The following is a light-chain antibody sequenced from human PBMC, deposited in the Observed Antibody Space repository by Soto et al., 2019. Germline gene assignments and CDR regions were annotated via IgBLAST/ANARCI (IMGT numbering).Light chain of an antibody. CDR1: QSVSSN. V-gene: IGKV3-15*01. CDR2: GVS. CDR3: QQYNKWPLT. Sequence: EIVMTQSPATLSVSPGERATLSCRASQSVSSNLAWYQQKPGQAPRRLIYGVSTRATGIPVRFSGSGYGTEFTLTISSLQSEDFAVYYCQQYNKWPLTFGGGTEVEI. J-gene: IGKJ4*01.